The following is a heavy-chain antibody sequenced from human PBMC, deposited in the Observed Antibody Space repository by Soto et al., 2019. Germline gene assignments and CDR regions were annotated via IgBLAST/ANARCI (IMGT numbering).Heavy chain of an antibody. J-gene: IGHJ3*01. V-gene: IGHV4-30-2*01. D-gene: IGHD3-3*01. CDR2: IYHSGST. CDR1: GGSISSGGYS. CDR3: ARYDPTYYDFWSGYFDA. Sequence: PSETLSLTCAVSGGSISSGGYSWSWIRQPPGKGLEWIGYIYHSGSTYYNPSLKSRVTISVDRSKNQFSLKLSSVTAADTAVYYCARYDPTYYDFWSGYFDAWGQGTMVT.